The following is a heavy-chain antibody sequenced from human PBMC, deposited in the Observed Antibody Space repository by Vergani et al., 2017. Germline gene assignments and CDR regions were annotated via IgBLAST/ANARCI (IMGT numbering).Heavy chain of an antibody. V-gene: IGHV4-30-2*01. CDR2: IFPSGNS. J-gene: IGHJ6*03. CDR3: ARASVRALVGYYYYMDV. D-gene: IGHD3-10*01. CDR1: GDSITNGGFS. Sequence: QLQLQESGSGLVKPSQTLSLTCAVSGDSITNGGFSWNWIRQPPEKGPEWIGYIFPSGNSDYNPSLKNRVSISLDKSKNQFSLWVNSVTAADTAVYFCARASVRALVGYYYYMDVWGKGKPVVVSS.